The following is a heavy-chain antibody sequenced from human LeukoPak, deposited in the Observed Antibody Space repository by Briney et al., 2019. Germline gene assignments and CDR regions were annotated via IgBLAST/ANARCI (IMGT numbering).Heavy chain of an antibody. D-gene: IGHD6-19*01. Sequence: PGGSLRLSCKASGFTFNNYVMSWVRQAPGKGLEWVSSIKISGYADYADSVKGRFTISRDNSKNTLYLQMNSLRVEDTAVYYCTKVRPPPGSGWYGGDDSWGQGTLVTVSS. V-gene: IGHV3-23*05. CDR1: GFTFNNYV. J-gene: IGHJ4*02. CDR2: IKISGYA. CDR3: TKVRPPPGSGWYGGDDS.